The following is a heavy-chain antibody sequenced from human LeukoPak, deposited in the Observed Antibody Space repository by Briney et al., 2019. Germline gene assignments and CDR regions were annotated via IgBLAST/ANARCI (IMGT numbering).Heavy chain of an antibody. V-gene: IGHV3-15*01. D-gene: IGHD1-26*01. CDR3: SKTSGRWD. CDR2: IKSKTDGGTT. CDR1: GFTFPKAW. Sequence: GGSLRLSCAASGFTFPKAWMTWVRQAPGKGLEWVGRIKSKTDGGTTDYAAPVKGRFTISRDDSKNTVYLQMNSLKNEDTAVYYCSKTSGRWDWGQGTLVTVSS. J-gene: IGHJ1*01.